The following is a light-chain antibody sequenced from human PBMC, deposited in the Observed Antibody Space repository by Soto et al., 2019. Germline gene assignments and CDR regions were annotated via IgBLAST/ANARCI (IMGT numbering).Light chain of an antibody. CDR1: QGVRSP. J-gene: IGKJ4*01. CDR2: GAS. CDR3: QHFNDYPLT. Sequence: AIQLNQSPSSLSASVGDSVTITCRASQGVRSPLPWYQQKPGKAPKFLIFGASSLGTGVPSRFSASGSGIDYSLTISSLQPEDVATYYCQHFNDYPLTFGGGTKVDIK. V-gene: IGKV1D-13*01.